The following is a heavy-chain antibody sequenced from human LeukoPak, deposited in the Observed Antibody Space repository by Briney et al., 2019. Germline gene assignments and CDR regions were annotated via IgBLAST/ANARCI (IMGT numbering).Heavy chain of an antibody. CDR1: GYTFTSYY. D-gene: IGHD5-24*01. J-gene: IGHJ4*02. CDR3: ARDLEMATISTDDDY. Sequence: WASVKVSCKASGYTFTSYYMHWVRQPPGQGLEWMGIINPSGGSTSYAQKFQGRVTMTRDTSTSTVYMELSSLRSEDTAVYYCARDLEMATISTDDDYWGQGTLVTVSS. V-gene: IGHV1-46*01. CDR2: INPSGGST.